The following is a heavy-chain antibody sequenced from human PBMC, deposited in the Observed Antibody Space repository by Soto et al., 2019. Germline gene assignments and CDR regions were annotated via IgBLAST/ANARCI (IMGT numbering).Heavy chain of an antibody. CDR2: ISSSSSTI. CDR3: ARSIATHTYNWLEP. D-gene: IGHD6-6*01. Sequence: GGSLRLSCAASGFTFSSYSMNWVRQAPGKALERVSYISSSSSTIYYADSVKGLFTIPRDNAKNPLHQQMNSLRAEATAVNYNARSIATHTYNWLEPWGQGTLVTVSS. V-gene: IGHV3-48*01. J-gene: IGHJ5*02. CDR1: GFTFSSYS.